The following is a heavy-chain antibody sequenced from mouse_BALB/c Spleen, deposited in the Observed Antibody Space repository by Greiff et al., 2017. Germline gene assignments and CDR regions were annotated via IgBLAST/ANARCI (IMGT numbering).Heavy chain of an antibody. CDR3: ARNGYYVGFAY. CDR1: GYTFSSYW. V-gene: IGHV1-9*01. CDR2: ILPGSGST. D-gene: IGHD2-3*01. J-gene: IGHJ3*01. Sequence: VQLQQSGAELMKPGASVKISCKATGYTFSSYWIEWVKQRPGHGLEWIGEILPGSGSTNYNEKFKGKATFTADTSSNTAYMQLSSLTSEDSAVYYCARNGYYVGFAYWGQGTLVTVSA.